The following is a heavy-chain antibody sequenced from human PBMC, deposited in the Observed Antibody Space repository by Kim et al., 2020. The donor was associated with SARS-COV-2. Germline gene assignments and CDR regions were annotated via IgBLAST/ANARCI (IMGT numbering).Heavy chain of an antibody. CDR1: GGSISSSSYY. J-gene: IGHJ3*02. D-gene: IGHD3-22*01. Sequence: SETLSLTCTVSGGSISSSSYYWGWIRQPPGKGLEWIGSIYYSGSTYYNPSLKSRVTISVDTSKNQFSLKLSSVTAADTAVYYCSRRPQLLLDAFDIWGQG. CDR2: IYYSGST. CDR3: SRRPQLLLDAFDI. V-gene: IGHV4-39*07.